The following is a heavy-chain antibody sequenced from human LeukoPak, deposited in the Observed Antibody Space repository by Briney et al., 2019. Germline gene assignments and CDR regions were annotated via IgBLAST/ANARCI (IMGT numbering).Heavy chain of an antibody. D-gene: IGHD3-22*01. CDR1: GGSISSYY. J-gene: IGHJ4*02. CDR3: ARRKYYYDSSGPFDY. V-gene: IGHV4-4*07. CDR2: IYTSGST. Sequence: NTSETLSLTCTVSGGSISSYYWSWIRQPAGKGLEWIGRIYTSGSTNYNPSLKSRVTMSVDTSKNQFSLKLSSVTAADTAVYYCARRKYYYDSSGPFDYWGQGTLVTVSS.